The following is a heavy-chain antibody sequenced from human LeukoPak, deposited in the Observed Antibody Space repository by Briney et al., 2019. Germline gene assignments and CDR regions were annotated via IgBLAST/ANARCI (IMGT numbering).Heavy chain of an antibody. D-gene: IGHD6-13*01. Sequence: GGSLRLSCAASGFTFSGYSMNWVRQAPGKGLEWVLSISSSSSYIYYADSVKGRFTISRDNAKNSLYLQMNSLRAEDTAVYYCARAIAAAANEGFYYYYYMDVWGKGTTVTVSS. CDR3: ARAIAAAANEGFYYYYYMDV. CDR2: ISSSSSYI. CDR1: GFTFSGYS. J-gene: IGHJ6*03. V-gene: IGHV3-21*01.